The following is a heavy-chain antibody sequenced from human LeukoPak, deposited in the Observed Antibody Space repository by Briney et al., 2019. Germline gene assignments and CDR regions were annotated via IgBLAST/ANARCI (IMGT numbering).Heavy chain of an antibody. CDR2: IIPIFGTA. CDR1: GGTFSSYA. CDR3: ARPYYDILTGYYPIYYDMDV. D-gene: IGHD3-9*01. J-gene: IGHJ6*04. Sequence: GASVKVSCKASGGTFSSYAISWVRQAPGQGLECMGGIIPIFGTANYAQKFQGRVTITADKSTSTAYMELSSLRSEDTAVYYCARPYYDILTGYYPIYYDMDVWGKGTTVTVSS. V-gene: IGHV1-69*06.